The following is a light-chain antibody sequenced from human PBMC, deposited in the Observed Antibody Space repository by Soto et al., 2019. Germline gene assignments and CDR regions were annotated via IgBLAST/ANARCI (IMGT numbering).Light chain of an antibody. CDR1: SGSVSTNYY. J-gene: IGLJ2*01. V-gene: IGLV8-61*01. CDR2: NTS. CDR3: VLYRGSGNVV. Sequence: QTVVTQEPSFSVSPGGTVTLTCGLSSGSVSTNYYPSWYQQTPGQDPRTLIYNTSTRSSGVPDRFSGSILGNRAALTITGAQADDESDYDCVLYRGSGNVVFCGGTKLTVL.